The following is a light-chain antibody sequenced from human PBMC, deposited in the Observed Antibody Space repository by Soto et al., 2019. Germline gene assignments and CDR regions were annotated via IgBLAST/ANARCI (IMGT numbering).Light chain of an antibody. V-gene: IGLV2-14*01. J-gene: IGLJ1*01. CDR3: SSYTSSYTLV. CDR2: EVS. CDR1: SSDVGGYDS. Sequence: QSVLTQPASVSGSPGQSITISCSGTSSDVGGYDSVFWYQQHPGKAPKVMIYEVSNRPSGVSNRFSGSKYGNTASLTISGLQAEDEADYYCSSYTSSYTLVFGAGTKVTVL.